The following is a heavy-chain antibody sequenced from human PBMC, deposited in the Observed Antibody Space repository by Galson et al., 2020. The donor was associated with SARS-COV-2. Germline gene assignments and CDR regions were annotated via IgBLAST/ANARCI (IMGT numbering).Heavy chain of an antibody. CDR3: ARGVQGHYYYYYGMDV. V-gene: IGHV3-21*01. Sequence: GGSLRLSCAASGFTFSSYSMNWVRQAPGKGLEWVSSISSSSSYIYYADSVKGRFTISRDNAKNSLYLQMNSLRAEDTAVYYCARGVQGHYYYYYGMDVWGQGTTVTVSS. J-gene: IGHJ6*02. CDR1: GFTFSSYS. CDR2: ISSSSSYI.